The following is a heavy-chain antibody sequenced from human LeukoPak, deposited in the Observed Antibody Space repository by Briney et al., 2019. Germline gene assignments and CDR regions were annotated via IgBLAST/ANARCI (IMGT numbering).Heavy chain of an antibody. Sequence: GGSLRLSCAASGFTVSTNYMSWVRQAPGKGLEWVSAISGSGGSTYYADSVKGRFTISRDNSKNTLYLQMNSLRAEDTAVYYCAKDRQTMEGFDYWGQGTLVTVSS. CDR3: AKDRQTMEGFDY. J-gene: IGHJ4*02. V-gene: IGHV3-23*01. D-gene: IGHD3-3*01. CDR2: ISGSGGST. CDR1: GFTVSTNY.